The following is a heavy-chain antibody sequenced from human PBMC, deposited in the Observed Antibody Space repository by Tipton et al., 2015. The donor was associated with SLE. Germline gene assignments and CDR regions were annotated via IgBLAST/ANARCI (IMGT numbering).Heavy chain of an antibody. CDR3: AREEIGGRMCDP. J-gene: IGHJ5*02. CDR2: ISIYNGDT. CDR1: GYTFTSYD. V-gene: IGHV1-18*01. Sequence: QSGAEVKKPGASVKVSCKASGYTFTSYDISWVRQAPGQGLEWLGWISIYNGDTNCAKKYQDRVTLTTDTSTTTAYMELRSLTFDDSAVYYCAREEIGGRMCDPGGQGTRATVSP. D-gene: IGHD2-15*01.